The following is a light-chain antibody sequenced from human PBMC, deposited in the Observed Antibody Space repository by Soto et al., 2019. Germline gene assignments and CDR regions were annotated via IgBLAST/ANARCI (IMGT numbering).Light chain of an antibody. CDR3: QQYKNWPRT. V-gene: IGKV3-15*01. J-gene: IGKJ1*01. Sequence: EIVMTQSPATLSVSPGERATLSCRASQSVSSNLAWYQQKPGQAPRLLIYGASTRATGIPARFIGSGSGTEFTLTISSLQSEDFAVYYCQQYKNWPRTFGQGTKVDIK. CDR2: GAS. CDR1: QSVSSN.